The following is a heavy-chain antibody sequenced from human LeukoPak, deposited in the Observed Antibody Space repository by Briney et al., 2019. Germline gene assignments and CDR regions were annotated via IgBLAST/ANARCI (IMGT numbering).Heavy chain of an antibody. J-gene: IGHJ6*03. D-gene: IGHD3-10*01. Sequence: GGSLRLSCAASGFTFSSYWMSWVRQAPGKGLEWVANIKQDGSEKYYVDSVKGRFTISRDNAKNSLYLQMNSLRAEDTAVYYCARTIDGSGSYYPYYYYYYMDVWGKGTTVTISS. CDR2: IKQDGSEK. CDR3: ARTIDGSGSYYPYYYYYYMDV. V-gene: IGHV3-7*01. CDR1: GFTFSSYW.